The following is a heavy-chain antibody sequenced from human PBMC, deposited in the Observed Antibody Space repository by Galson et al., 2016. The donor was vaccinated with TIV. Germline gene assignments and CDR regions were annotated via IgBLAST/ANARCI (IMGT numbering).Heavy chain of an antibody. V-gene: IGHV3-66*02. J-gene: IGHJ6*02. CDR2: ISAGGNT. Sequence: SLRLSCAASGLSVSINYMAWVRQAPGKGLEWVSLISAGGNTYYPDSVKGRFTISRDNSKNTLYLQMNSLRVEDTAVYYCARDRVVDSTYYYYYYGRDDWGQGTAVIVSS. CDR1: GLSVSINY. D-gene: IGHD2-15*01. CDR3: ARDRVVDSTYYYYYYGRDD.